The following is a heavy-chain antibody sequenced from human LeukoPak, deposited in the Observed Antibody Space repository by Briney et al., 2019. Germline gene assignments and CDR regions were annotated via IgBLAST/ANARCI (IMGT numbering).Heavy chain of an antibody. J-gene: IGHJ4*02. Sequence: GGSLRLSCAASGFTFSSYGMHWVRQAPGKGLEWVAFIRYDGSNKYYADSVKGRFTISRDNSKNTLYLQMNSQRAEDTAVYYCAKDYYYGSGSYYAPDRYYFDYWGQGTLVTVSS. CDR3: AKDYYYGSGSYYAPDRYYFDY. CDR2: IRYDGSNK. CDR1: GFTFSSYG. V-gene: IGHV3-30*02. D-gene: IGHD3-10*01.